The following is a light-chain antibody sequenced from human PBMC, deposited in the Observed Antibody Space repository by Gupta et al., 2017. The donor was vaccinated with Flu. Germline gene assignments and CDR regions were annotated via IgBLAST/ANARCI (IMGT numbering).Light chain of an antibody. V-gene: IGLV1-40*01. Sequence: QSVLTQPPSVSGAPGQRVTISCTGSSSNIGAGYDVHWYQQLPGTAPKVLIYGSSNRPSGVPDRFFGSKSGTSASLAITGLQAEDEADYYCQSYETSLSDWVFGGGTKVTAL. CDR3: QSYETSLSDWV. J-gene: IGLJ3*02. CDR2: GSS. CDR1: SSNIGAGYD.